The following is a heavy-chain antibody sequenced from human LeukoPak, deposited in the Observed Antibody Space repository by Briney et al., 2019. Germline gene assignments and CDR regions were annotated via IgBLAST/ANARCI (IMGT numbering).Heavy chain of an antibody. CDR1: GYTFTGYY. J-gene: IGHJ5*02. Sequence: ASVKVSCKASGYTFTGYYMHWVRQAPGQGLEWMGRINPNSGGTNYAQKFQGRVTMTRDTSISTAYMELSRLRSDDTAVYYCARLGYCGGGSCYEGFDPWGQGTLVTVSS. D-gene: IGHD2-15*01. CDR3: ARLGYCGGGSCYEGFDP. CDR2: INPNSGGT. V-gene: IGHV1-2*06.